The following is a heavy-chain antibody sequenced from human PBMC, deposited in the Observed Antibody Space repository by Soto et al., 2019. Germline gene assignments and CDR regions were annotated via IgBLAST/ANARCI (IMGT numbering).Heavy chain of an antibody. V-gene: IGHV4-4*02. D-gene: IGHD4-17*01. J-gene: IGHJ4*02. CDR3: ARRGRVDYGDLHFDY. CDR1: GGSISSSNW. Sequence: QVQLQESGPGLVKPSGTLSLTCAVSGGSISSSNWWSWVRQPPGKGLEWIGEIYHSGSTNYNPSLKSRVTIAVDKSKNQFSLKLSSVTAADTAVYYCARRGRVDYGDLHFDYWGQGTLVTVSS. CDR2: IYHSGST.